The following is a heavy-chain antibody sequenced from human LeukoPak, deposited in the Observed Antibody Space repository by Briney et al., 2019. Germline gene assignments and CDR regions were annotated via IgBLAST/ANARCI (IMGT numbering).Heavy chain of an antibody. J-gene: IGHJ6*02. CDR1: GGSISNNY. CDR2: IYYTGTT. Sequence: KTSETLSLTCTVSGGSISNNYWSWIRQPPGKALEWIGYIYYTGTTKYNPSLKSRATISLDTSKNQFSLKLTSVTAADTALFFCARGYDIDVWGQGTTVTVSS. CDR3: ARGYDIDV. V-gene: IGHV4-59*01.